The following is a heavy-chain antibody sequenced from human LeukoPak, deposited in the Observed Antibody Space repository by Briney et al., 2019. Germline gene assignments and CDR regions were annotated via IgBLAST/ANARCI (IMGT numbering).Heavy chain of an antibody. D-gene: IGHD3-22*01. J-gene: IGHJ4*02. V-gene: IGHV1-46*01. Sequence: ASVKVSCKASGYTFTSYYMHWLRQAPGQGLEWMGIINPSGGSTSYAQKFQGRVTMTRDTSTSTVYMELSSLRSEDTAVYYCARDTYYYDSSGYPFDYWGQGTLVTVSS. CDR1: GYTFTSYY. CDR3: ARDTYYYDSSGYPFDY. CDR2: INPSGGST.